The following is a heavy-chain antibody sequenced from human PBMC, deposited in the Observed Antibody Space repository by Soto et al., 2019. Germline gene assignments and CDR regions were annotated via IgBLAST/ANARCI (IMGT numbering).Heavy chain of an antibody. Sequence: GASVKVSCKASGYTFTDYYMHWVRQAPGQGLEWMGWINPDSGGTKYTQKFQGRVTMTRDTSISTAYMELSRLRSDDTAVYYCARKVRDYNFDYWGQGTLVTVSS. J-gene: IGHJ4*02. CDR2: INPDSGGT. CDR1: GYTFTDYY. CDR3: ARKVRDYNFDY. V-gene: IGHV1-2*02. D-gene: IGHD4-17*01.